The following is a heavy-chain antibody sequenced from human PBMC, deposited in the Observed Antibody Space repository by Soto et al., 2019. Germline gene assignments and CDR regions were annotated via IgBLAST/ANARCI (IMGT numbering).Heavy chain of an antibody. J-gene: IGHJ3*02. CDR2: INPSGGST. CDR3: ARAYGYSYGNDAFDI. V-gene: IGHV1-46*01. D-gene: IGHD5-18*01. CDR1: GYTFTSYY. Sequence: PGPSVKVSCKASGYTFTSYYMHLVRQAPGQGLERMGIINPSGGSTSYAQKFQGRVTMTRDTSTSTVYMELSSLRSEDTAVCYCARAYGYSYGNDAFDIWGQGTMVTVSS.